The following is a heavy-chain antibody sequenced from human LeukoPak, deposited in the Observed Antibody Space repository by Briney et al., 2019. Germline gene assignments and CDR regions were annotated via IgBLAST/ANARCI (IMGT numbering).Heavy chain of an antibody. CDR1: GFTVSSNY. J-gene: IGHJ4*02. CDR2: IYSGGST. V-gene: IGHV3-53*01. Sequence: PGGSLRLSCAASGFTVSSNYMSWVRQAPGKGLEWVSVIYSGGSTYYADSVKGRFTISRDNSKNTLYLQMNSLRAEDTAVYYCATMWFGELPFDYWGQGTLVTVSS. CDR3: ATMWFGELPFDY. D-gene: IGHD3-10*01.